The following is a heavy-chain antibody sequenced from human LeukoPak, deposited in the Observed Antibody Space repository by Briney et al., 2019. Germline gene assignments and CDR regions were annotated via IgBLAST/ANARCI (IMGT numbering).Heavy chain of an antibody. D-gene: IGHD2-21*02. CDR2: INHSGST. V-gene: IGHV4-34*01. CDR1: GGSFSGYY. CDR3: ARGWVDCGGDCYSGSFDY. J-gene: IGHJ4*02. Sequence: SETLSLTCAVYGGSFSGYYWSWIRQPPGKGLEWIGEINHSGSTNYNPSLKSRVTISVDTSKNQFSLKLSSVTAADTAVYYCARGWVDCGGDCYSGSFDYWGQGTLVTVSS.